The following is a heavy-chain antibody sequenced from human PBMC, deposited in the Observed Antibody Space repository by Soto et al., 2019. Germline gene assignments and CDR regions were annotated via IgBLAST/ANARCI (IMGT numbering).Heavy chain of an antibody. D-gene: IGHD3-22*01. J-gene: IGHJ5*02. CDR1: GYSFASYW. Sequence: GESLKISCKGSGYSFASYWISWVRQMPAKGLEWMGRIDPSDSYANYSPSFQGHVTFSADKSISTAYLQWSSLRASDTAMYYCARHKAFYYDSSGAWGQGTMVTAPQ. V-gene: IGHV5-10-1*01. CDR2: IDPSDSYA. CDR3: ARHKAFYYDSSGA.